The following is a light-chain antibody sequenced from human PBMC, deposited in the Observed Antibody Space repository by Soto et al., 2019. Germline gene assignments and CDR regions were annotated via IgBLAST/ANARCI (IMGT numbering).Light chain of an antibody. CDR1: QSISIW. V-gene: IGKV1-5*03. CDR2: KAS. Sequence: DIQMTQSPSALSASVGDRVTITCRASQSISIWLAWYQQKPGKAPNLLIYKASSLESGVPSRFSGSGSGTEFTLTISSLQPDDSATYYCQQYNTYSYTFGQGTKVDIK. J-gene: IGKJ2*01. CDR3: QQYNTYSYT.